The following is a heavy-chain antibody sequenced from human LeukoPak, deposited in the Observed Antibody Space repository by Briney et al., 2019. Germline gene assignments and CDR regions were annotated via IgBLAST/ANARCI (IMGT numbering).Heavy chain of an antibody. CDR2: IYYSGST. J-gene: IGHJ5*02. V-gene: IGHV4-59*01. CDR3: ARGPSWEWNWFDP. CDR1: GCSISSYY. D-gene: IGHD3-3*01. Sequence: SETLSLTCTVSGCSISSYYWSWLRQPPGKGLEWIGYIYYSGSTNYNPSLKSRVTISVDTSKNQFSLKLSSVTAADTAVYYCARGPSWEWNWFDPWGQGTLVTVSS.